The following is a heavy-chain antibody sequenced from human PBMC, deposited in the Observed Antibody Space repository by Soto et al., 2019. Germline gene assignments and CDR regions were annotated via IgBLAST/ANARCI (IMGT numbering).Heavy chain of an antibody. J-gene: IGHJ4*02. CDR1: GYTFTSYG. V-gene: IGHV1-18*01. CDR2: ISAYNGNT. CDR3: CGCLPGGYGPGGGSD. Sequence: QVQLVQSGAEVKKPGASVKVSCKASGYTFTSYGISWVRQAPGQGLEWMGWISAYNGNTNYAQKLQGRVTMTTDTSTRTAYLGVERPGSEEPGGYYLCGCLPGGYGPGGGSDWGQGTLVTVSS. D-gene: IGHD5-18*01.